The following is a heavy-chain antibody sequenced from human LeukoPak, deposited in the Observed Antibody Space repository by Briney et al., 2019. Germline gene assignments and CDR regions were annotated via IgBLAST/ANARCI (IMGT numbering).Heavy chain of an antibody. J-gene: IGHJ3*02. CDR1: GYTFTGYY. D-gene: IGHD6-25*01. Sequence: ASVKVSCKASGYTFTGYYMHWVRQAPGQGLEWMGWINPNSGGTNYAQKFQGRVTMTRDTSISTAYMELSRLRSDDTAVYYCARDNGSAEPFDIWGQGTMVTVSS. CDR3: ARDNGSAEPFDI. CDR2: INPNSGGT. V-gene: IGHV1-2*02.